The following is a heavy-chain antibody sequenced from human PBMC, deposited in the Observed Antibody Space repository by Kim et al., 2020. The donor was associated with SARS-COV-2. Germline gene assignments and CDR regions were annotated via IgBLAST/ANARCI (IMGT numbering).Heavy chain of an antibody. CDR1: GDSFSSVAYY. CDR3: ARDQGGRYVDY. CDR2: ISYSGSK. Sequence: SETLSLTCAVSGDSFSSVAYYWSWIRRPPGRGLEWIVYISYSGSKYFNPSLQSRVTMSVDTSKNQFSLDLSSVTAADTAVYFCARDQGGRYVDYWGQGAL. V-gene: IGHV4-30-4*01. J-gene: IGHJ4*02. D-gene: IGHD1-1*01.